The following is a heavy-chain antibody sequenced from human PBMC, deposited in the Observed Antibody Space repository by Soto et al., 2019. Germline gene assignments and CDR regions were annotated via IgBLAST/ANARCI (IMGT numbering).Heavy chain of an antibody. CDR3: ARWDYVNQYYGMDV. D-gene: IGHD4-17*01. V-gene: IGHV3-33*01. CDR2: IWYDGSNK. J-gene: IGHJ6*02. CDR1: GFTFSSYG. Sequence: QVQLVESGGGVVQPGRSLRLSCAASGFTFSSYGMHWVRQAPGKGLEWVAVIWYDGSNKYYADSVKGRFTISRDNSKNTLYMQMNSLRAEDTAVYYCARWDYVNQYYGMDVWGQGTTVTVSS.